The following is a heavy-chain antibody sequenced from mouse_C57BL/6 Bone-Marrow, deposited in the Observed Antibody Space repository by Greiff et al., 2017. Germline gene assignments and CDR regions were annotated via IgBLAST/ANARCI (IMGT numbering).Heavy chain of an antibody. Sequence: QVQLQQPGAELVKPGASVKLSCKASGYTFTSYWMHWVKQRPGQGLEWIGMIHPNSGSTNYNEKFKSKATLTVDKSSSTAYMQLSSLTSEDSAVYYCARWSSYENDAMDYWGQGTSVTVSS. D-gene: IGHD1-1*01. CDR3: ARWSSYENDAMDY. J-gene: IGHJ4*01. V-gene: IGHV1-64*01. CDR2: IHPNSGST. CDR1: GYTFTSYW.